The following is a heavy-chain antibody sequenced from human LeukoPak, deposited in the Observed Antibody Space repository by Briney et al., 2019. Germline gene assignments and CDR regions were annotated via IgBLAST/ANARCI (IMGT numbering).Heavy chain of an antibody. CDR1: GFTFSNYW. D-gene: IGHD1-26*01. CDR2: INSDGSST. Sequence: GSLRLSCAASGFTFSNYWMHWVRQAPGKGLVWVSRINSDGSSTSYADSVKGRFTISRDNAKNTLYLQMNSPRAEDTAVYYCARVSSGSYFGYYYYYMDVWGKGTTVTVTS. CDR3: ARVSSGSYFGYYYYYMDV. V-gene: IGHV3-74*01. J-gene: IGHJ6*03.